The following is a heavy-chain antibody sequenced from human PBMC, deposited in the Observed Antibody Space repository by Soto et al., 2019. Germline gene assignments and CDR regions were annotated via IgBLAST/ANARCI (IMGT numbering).Heavy chain of an antibody. D-gene: IGHD3-10*01. CDR3: AKDQNYYGSGSDWDSYYYYGMDV. CDR1: GFTFSSYG. Sequence: PGGSLRLSCAASGFTFSSYGMHWVRQAPGKGLEWVAVLSYDGSNKYYADSVKGRFTISRDNSKNTLYLQMNSLRAEDTAVYYCAKDQNYYGSGSDWDSYYYYGMDVWGQGTTVTVSS. CDR2: LSYDGSNK. J-gene: IGHJ6*02. V-gene: IGHV3-30*18.